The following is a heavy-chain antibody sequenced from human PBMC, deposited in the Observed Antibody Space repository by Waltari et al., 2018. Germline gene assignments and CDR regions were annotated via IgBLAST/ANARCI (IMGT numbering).Heavy chain of an antibody. V-gene: IGHV3-33*01. D-gene: IGHD2-2*01. CDR1: GFTFSSYG. J-gene: IGHJ5*02. Sequence: QVQLVESGGGVVQPGRSLRLSCAASGFTFSSYGMHWVRQAPGKGLEWVAVIGYDGSKKYYADSVKGRFTISRDNSKNTLYLQMNSLRAEDTAVYYCARGVGYCSSTSCFQGWFDPWGQGTLVTVSS. CDR2: IGYDGSKK. CDR3: ARGVGYCSSTSCFQGWFDP.